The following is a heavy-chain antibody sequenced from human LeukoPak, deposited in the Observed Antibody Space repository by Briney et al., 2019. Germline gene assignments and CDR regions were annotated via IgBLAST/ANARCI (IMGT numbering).Heavy chain of an antibody. J-gene: IGHJ6*03. V-gene: IGHV4-59*01. CDR1: GGSISSYY. CDR2: IYYSGST. Sequence: SETLSLTCTVSGGSISSYYWSWIRQPPGKGLEWIGYIYYSGSTSYNPSLKSRVTISVDTSKNQFSLKLSSVTAADTAVYYCARSSEGRYYYDSSGYSYYYYYMDVWGKGTTVTISS. CDR3: ARSSEGRYYYDSSGYSYYYYYMDV. D-gene: IGHD3-22*01.